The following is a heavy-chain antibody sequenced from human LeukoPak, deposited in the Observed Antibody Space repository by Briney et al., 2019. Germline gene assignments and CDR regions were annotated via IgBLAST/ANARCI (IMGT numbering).Heavy chain of an antibody. CDR2: VSSSSSII. V-gene: IGHV3-48*01. CDR1: GFTFNTY. CDR3: ARGGISRPYYFDS. J-gene: IGHJ4*02. Sequence: GGSLRLSCAASGFTFNTYMNWVRQAPGKGLEWVSYVSSSSSIIYYADSVEGRFTISRDNAKNSLYLQMNGLRAEDTAVYFCARGGISRPYYFDSWGQGTLVTVSS.